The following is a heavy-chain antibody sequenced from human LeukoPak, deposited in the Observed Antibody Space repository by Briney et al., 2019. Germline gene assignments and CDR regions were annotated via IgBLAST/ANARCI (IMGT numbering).Heavy chain of an antibody. V-gene: IGHV3-21*01. Sequence: GGSLRLSCAASGFTFSSYSMNWVRQAPGKGLEWVSSIGSSSSYIYYADSVKGRFTISRDNAKNSLYLQMNSLRAEDTAVYYCARLTMVRGVNWFDPWGQGTLVTVSS. CDR3: ARLTMVRGVNWFDP. CDR1: GFTFSSYS. CDR2: IGSSSSYI. D-gene: IGHD3-10*01. J-gene: IGHJ5*02.